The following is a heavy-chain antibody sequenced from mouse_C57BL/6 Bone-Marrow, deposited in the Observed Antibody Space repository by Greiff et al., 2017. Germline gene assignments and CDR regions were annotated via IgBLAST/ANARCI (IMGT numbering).Heavy chain of an antibody. Sequence: VQLVESGAELARPGASVKMSCKASGYTFTSYTMHWVKQRPGQGLEWIGYINPSSGYTKYNQKFKDKATLTADKSSSTAYMQLSSLTSEDSAVYDCARGPHYYGSSYAMDYWGQGTSVTVSS. D-gene: IGHD1-1*01. CDR2: INPSSGYT. CDR3: ARGPHYYGSSYAMDY. J-gene: IGHJ4*01. V-gene: IGHV1-4*01. CDR1: GYTFTSYT.